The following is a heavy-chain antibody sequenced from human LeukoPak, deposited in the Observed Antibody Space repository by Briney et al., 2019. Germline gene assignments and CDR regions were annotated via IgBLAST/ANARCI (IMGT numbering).Heavy chain of an antibody. V-gene: IGHV3-74*01. CDR3: VSFYETY. Sequence: GGSLRLSCAASGNYWMHWVRQAPGKGLVWVSHINSDGSWTSYADSVKGRFTIPKDNAKNTVYLQMNNLRAEDTAVYYCVSFYETYWGRGTLVTVSS. CDR1: GNYW. D-gene: IGHD2/OR15-2a*01. CDR2: INSDGSWT. J-gene: IGHJ4*02.